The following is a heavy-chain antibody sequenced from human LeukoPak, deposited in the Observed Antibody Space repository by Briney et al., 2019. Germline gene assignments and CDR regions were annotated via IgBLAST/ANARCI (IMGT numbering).Heavy chain of an antibody. CDR2: MNPNSGNT. CDR3: ARDLRRGSSSWYVSGGDY. V-gene: IGHV1-8*03. Sequence: ASVKVSCKASGYTFTSYGINWVRQATGQGLEWMGWMNPNSGNTGYAQKFQGRVTITRNTSISTAYMELRSLRSDDTAVYYCARDLRRGSSSWYVSGGDYWGQGTLVTVSS. D-gene: IGHD6-13*01. J-gene: IGHJ4*02. CDR1: GYTFTSYG.